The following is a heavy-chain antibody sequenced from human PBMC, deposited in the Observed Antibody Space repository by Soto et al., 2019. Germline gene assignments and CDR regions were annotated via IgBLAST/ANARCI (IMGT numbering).Heavy chain of an antibody. CDR1: GGSFSGYY. CDR3: ARSRRVLRYFDWFDY. CDR2: INHSGST. D-gene: IGHD3-9*01. J-gene: IGHJ4*01. Sequence: SETLSLTCAVYGGSFSGYYWSWIRQPPGKGLEWIGEINHSGSTNYNPSLKSRVTISVDTSKNQFSLKLSSVTAADTAVYYCARSRRVLRYFDWFDYWGHGTLVTVSS. V-gene: IGHV4-34*01.